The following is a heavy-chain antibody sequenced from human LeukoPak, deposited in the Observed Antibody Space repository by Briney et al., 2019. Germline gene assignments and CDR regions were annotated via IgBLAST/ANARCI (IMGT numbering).Heavy chain of an antibody. V-gene: IGHV3-21*01. Sequence: GSLRLSCAASGFTFSSYSMNWVRQAPGKGLEWVSSISSSSSYIYYADSVKGRFTISRDNAKNSLYLQMNSLRAEDTAVYYCARDMYGSGSYYSTGGNYWGQGTLVTVSS. CDR1: GFTFSSYS. CDR2: ISSSSSYI. CDR3: ARDMYGSGSYYSTGGNY. D-gene: IGHD3-10*01. J-gene: IGHJ4*02.